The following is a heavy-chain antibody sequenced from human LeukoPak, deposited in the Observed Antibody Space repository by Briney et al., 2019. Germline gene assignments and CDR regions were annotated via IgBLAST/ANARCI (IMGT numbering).Heavy chain of an antibody. CDR3: ASLGGSGWSVGGYYYGMDV. CDR2: ISSSSSYI. Sequence: GGSLRLSCAASGFTFSSYSMNWVRQAPGKGLEWVSSISSSSSYIYYADSVKGRFTISRDNAKNSLYLQMNSLRAEDTAVYYYASLGGSGWSVGGYYYGMDVWGQGTTVTVSS. J-gene: IGHJ6*02. D-gene: IGHD6-19*01. V-gene: IGHV3-21*01. CDR1: GFTFSSYS.